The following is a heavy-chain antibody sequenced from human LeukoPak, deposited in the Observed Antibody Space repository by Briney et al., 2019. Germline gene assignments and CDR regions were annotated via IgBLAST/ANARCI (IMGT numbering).Heavy chain of an antibody. CDR1: GGSISSYY. Sequence: SETLSLTCTVSGGSISSYYWSWIRQPPGKGLEWIGYIYYSGSTNYNPSLKSRVTISVDTSKNQFSLKLSSVTAADTAVYYCASLDTVAGYGMDVWGKGTTVTVSP. V-gene: IGHV4-59*08. D-gene: IGHD6-19*01. CDR2: IYYSGST. CDR3: ASLDTVAGYGMDV. J-gene: IGHJ6*04.